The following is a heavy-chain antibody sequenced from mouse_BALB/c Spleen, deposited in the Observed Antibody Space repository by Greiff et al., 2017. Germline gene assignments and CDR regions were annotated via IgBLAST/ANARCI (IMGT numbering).Heavy chain of an antibody. CDR2: ISYSGST. CDR3: ATAGTGLDY. D-gene: IGHD4-1*01. J-gene: IGHJ4*01. CDR1: GYSITSDYA. Sequence: EVQLQESGPGLVKPSQSLSLTCTVTGYSITSDYAWNWIRQFPGNKLEWMGYISYSGSTSYNPSLKSRISITRDTSKNQFFLQLNSVTTEDTATYYCATAGTGLDYWGQGTSVTVSS. V-gene: IGHV3-2*02.